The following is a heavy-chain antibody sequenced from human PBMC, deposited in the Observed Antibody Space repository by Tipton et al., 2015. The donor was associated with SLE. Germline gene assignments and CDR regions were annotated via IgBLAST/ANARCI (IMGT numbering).Heavy chain of an antibody. D-gene: IGHD2/OR15-2a*01. CDR3: ARVPGEYDYYYYMDV. Sequence: TLSLTCTVSGGSISSSSYYWGWIRQPPGKGLEWIGSIYYSGSTYYNPSLKSRVTISVDTSKNQFSLKLSSVTAADTAVYYCARVPGEYDYYYYMDVWGKGTTVTVSS. CDR1: GGSISSSSYY. J-gene: IGHJ6*03. CDR2: IYYSGST. V-gene: IGHV4-39*07.